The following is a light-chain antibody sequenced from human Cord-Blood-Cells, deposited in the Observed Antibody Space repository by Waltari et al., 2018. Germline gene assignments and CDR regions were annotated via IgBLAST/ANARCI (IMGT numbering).Light chain of an antibody. J-gene: IGKJ1*01. CDR2: AAS. Sequence: IQMTQSPSSLSASVGDRVTIPCRASQSISSYLNWYKQKPGKDPKLLIEAASSLQSGVASRFSGSGSGTYVTLTISSLQPEDFATYYCQHSYSTPPWTFGQGTKVEIK. V-gene: IGKV1-39*01. CDR3: QHSYSTPPWT. CDR1: QSISSY.